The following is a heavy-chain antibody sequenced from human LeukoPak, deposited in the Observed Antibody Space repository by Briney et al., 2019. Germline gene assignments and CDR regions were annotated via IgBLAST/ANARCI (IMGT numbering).Heavy chain of an antibody. CDR2: VSAYNGNT. CDR1: GYTFTSYG. J-gene: IGHJ5*02. Sequence: GASVKVSCKASGYTFTSYGINWVRQAPGQGLEWMGWVSAYNGNTNYAQKLQGRVTMTTDTSTSTAYMELRSLRSDDTAVYYCARWYSSSWYDNWFDPWGQGTLVTVSS. V-gene: IGHV1-18*01. CDR3: ARWYSSSWYDNWFDP. D-gene: IGHD6-13*01.